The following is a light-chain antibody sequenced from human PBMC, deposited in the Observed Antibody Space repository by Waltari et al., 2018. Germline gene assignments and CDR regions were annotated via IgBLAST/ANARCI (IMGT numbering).Light chain of an antibody. CDR2: GGS. Sequence: ESVLTQSPGTLSLSPGERATLSCRASQSISSYLAWYQQKPGQAPRLLIYGGSSGATGIPDRFSGSGSGTDFTLTISRLEPEDFAVYYCQQYGSSPLSFGGGTKVEIK. CDR3: QQYGSSPLS. V-gene: IGKV3-20*01. J-gene: IGKJ4*01. CDR1: QSISSY.